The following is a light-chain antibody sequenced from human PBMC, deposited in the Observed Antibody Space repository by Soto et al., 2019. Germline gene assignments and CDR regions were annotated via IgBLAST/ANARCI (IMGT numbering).Light chain of an antibody. Sequence: DIVMTQSPDSLAVSLGERATINCKSSQSVLYSSDNKNYLTWYQQKPGQPPKLLIYWASTRESGVPDRFSGSGSGTDFSLTISSLQADDVAVYYCQQYYSTPYTFGQGTKVEI. V-gene: IGKV4-1*01. CDR3: QQYYSTPYT. CDR2: WAS. CDR1: QSVLYSSDNKNY. J-gene: IGKJ2*01.